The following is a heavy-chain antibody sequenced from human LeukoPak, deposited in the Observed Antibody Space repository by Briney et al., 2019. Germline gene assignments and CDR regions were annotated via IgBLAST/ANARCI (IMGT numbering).Heavy chain of an antibody. CDR1: GFTFSRYA. J-gene: IGHJ4*02. V-gene: IGHV3-23*01. D-gene: IGHD1-7*01. CDR2: IDGSGGST. Sequence: GGSLRLSCAASGFTFSRYAMSWVRQAPGKGLEWVSTIDGSGGSTYYADSVKGRFTISRDNSKNTLYLQMNSLRADDTAIYYCARAVHWTYDSWGQGTLVTVSS. CDR3: ARAVHWTYDS.